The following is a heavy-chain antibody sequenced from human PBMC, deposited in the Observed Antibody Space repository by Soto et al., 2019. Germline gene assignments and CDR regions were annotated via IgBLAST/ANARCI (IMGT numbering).Heavy chain of an antibody. CDR1: GFTSSSYS. CDR3: ARDGGDVDTAMLGYYYYGMDV. J-gene: IGHJ6*02. D-gene: IGHD5-18*01. Sequence: GGSLRLSCAASGFTSSSYSMNWVRQAPGKGLEWVSSISSSSSYIYYADSVKGRFTISRDNAKNSLYLQMNSLRAEDTAVYYCARDGGDVDTAMLGYYYYGMDVWGQGTTVTVSS. CDR2: ISSSSSYI. V-gene: IGHV3-21*01.